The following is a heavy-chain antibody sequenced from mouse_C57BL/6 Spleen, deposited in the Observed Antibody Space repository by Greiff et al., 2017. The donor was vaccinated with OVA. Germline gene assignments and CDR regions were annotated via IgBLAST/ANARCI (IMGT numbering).Heavy chain of an antibody. CDR3: ARSNYDYAMDY. CDR2: IRNKANGYTT. CDR1: GFTFTDYY. J-gene: IGHJ4*01. D-gene: IGHD1-1*01. V-gene: IGHV7-3*01. Sequence: EVQLVESGGGLVQPGGSLSLSCAASGFTFTDYYMSWVRQPPGKALEWLGFIRNKANGYTTEYSASVKGRFTISRDNSQSILYLQMNALRAEDSATDYCARSNYDYAMDYWGQGTSVTVSS.